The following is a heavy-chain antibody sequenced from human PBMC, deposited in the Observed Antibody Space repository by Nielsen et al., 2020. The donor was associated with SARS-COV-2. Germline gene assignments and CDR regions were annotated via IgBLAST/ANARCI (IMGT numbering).Heavy chain of an antibody. CDR1: GFTFDDYA. D-gene: IGHD4-17*01. V-gene: IGHV3-9*01. Sequence: GGSLRLSSVGSGFTFDDYAMHWVRQAPGKGLEWVSGISWNSVSIDYADSVKGRFTISRDNAKSSLYLQMNSLRAEDTAFYYCAKVYGDYVGFFDVWGRGTLVTVSS. CDR3: AKVYGDYVGFFDV. CDR2: ISWNSVSI. J-gene: IGHJ2*01.